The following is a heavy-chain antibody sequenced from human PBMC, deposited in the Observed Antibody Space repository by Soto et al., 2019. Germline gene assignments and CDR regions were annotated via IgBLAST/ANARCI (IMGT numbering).Heavy chain of an antibody. J-gene: IGHJ4*02. CDR2: IYYSGST. D-gene: IGHD3-22*01. V-gene: IGHV4-61*01. CDR1: GGSVSSGSYY. CDR3: ARVAYYYDSSGYYVGSFDY. Sequence: SETLSLTCTVSGGSVSSGSYYWSWIRQPPGKGLEWIGYIYYSGSTNYNPSLKSRVTISVDTSKNQFSLKLSSVTAADTAVYYCARVAYYYDSSGYYVGSFDYWGQGTLVTVSS.